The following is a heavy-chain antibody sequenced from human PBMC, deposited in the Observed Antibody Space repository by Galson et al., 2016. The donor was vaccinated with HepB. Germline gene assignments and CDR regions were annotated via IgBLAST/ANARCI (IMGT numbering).Heavy chain of an antibody. V-gene: IGHV2-5*02. Sequence: PALVKPTQTLTLTCTISGISLRSTEADVGWIRQPPGKAPEWLALIYWDDDKRYSPSLKSRLTITKDTSKNQVVLTMTNLDPVDTATYYGAHRASAGTRTPYFDDWGQGTLVTVSS. CDR2: IYWDDDK. J-gene: IGHJ4*02. CDR1: GISLRSTEAD. D-gene: IGHD6-13*01. CDR3: AHRASAGTRTPYFDD.